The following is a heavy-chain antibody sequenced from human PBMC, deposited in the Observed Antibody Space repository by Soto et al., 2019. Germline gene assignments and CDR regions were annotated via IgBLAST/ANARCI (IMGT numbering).Heavy chain of an antibody. Sequence: PWGSLRLSCAASGLTASSNYMNWVRQAPGKGLEWVSLIYTGGGTYYADSVKGRFTVSRDNSKNTLYLQMNSLRAEDTAVYYCARMGQWRVPGDYYYGVDVWGQGTSVTVSS. J-gene: IGHJ6*02. CDR3: ARMGQWRVPGDYYYGVDV. CDR2: IYTGGGT. D-gene: IGHD6-19*01. V-gene: IGHV3-53*01. CDR1: GLTASSNY.